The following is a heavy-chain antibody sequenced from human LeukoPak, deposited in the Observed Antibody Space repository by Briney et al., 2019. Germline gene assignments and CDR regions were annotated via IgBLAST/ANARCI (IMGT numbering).Heavy chain of an antibody. D-gene: IGHD2-2*01. Sequence: ASVTVSSKASGFTFTSYGFTWVRHAPGQGLERMGWISGYNGNTNYAQKLQGRVTMTTDTSTRTAYMELRSLRSDDTAVYYCARGGSSPYIDYWGQGTLVTVSS. CDR2: ISGYNGNT. J-gene: IGHJ4*02. V-gene: IGHV1-18*01. CDR3: ARGGSSPYIDY. CDR1: GFTFTSYG.